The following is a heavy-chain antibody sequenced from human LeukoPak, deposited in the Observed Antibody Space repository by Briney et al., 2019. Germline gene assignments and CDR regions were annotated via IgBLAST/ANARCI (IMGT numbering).Heavy chain of an antibody. CDR3: ARGPLDSGYTYFDY. D-gene: IGHD5-12*01. Sequence: SETLSLTCTVSGGSVSSYYWSWIRQPPGKGLEWIGYFSYSGSTNYNPSLKSRVTISVDTSKNRFSLKLSSVTAADTAVYYCARGPLDSGYTYFDYWGQGTLVSVAS. V-gene: IGHV4-59*02. CDR1: GGSVSSYY. CDR2: FSYSGST. J-gene: IGHJ4*02.